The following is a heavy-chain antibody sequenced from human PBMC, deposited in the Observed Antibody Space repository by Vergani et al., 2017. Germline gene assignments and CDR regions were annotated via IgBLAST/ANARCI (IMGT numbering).Heavy chain of an antibody. J-gene: IGHJ4*02. V-gene: IGHV1-69*01. CDR3: ARVLVAGVRVGYFDY. CDR2: IIPIFGTA. Sequence: QVQLVQSGAEVKKPGSSVKVSCKASGGTFSSYAISWVRQAPGQGLEWMGGIIPIFGTATDAHKFQGRVTITADESTSTAYIELSSLGSEDTAVYYCARVLVAGVRVGYFDYWGQGTLVTVSS. D-gene: IGHD2-2*01. CDR1: GGTFSSYA.